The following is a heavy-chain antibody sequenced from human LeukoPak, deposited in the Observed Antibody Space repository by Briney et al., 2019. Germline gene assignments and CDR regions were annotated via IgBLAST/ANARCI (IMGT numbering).Heavy chain of an antibody. Sequence: SETLSLTCTVAGGSISSYYWSWIRQPPGKGLEWIGYIYYSGSTNNNPSLKSRVTISVDTSKNQFSLKLSSVTAADTAVYYWARVPEDWFDPWGQGTLVTVSS. CDR2: IYYSGST. J-gene: IGHJ5*02. V-gene: IGHV4-59*01. CDR1: GGSISSYY. CDR3: ARVPEDWFDP.